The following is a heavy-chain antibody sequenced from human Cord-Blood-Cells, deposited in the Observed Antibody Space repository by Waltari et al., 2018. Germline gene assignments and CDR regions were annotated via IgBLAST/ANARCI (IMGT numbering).Heavy chain of an antibody. D-gene: IGHD3-9*01. CDR2: INHSGST. Sequence: QVQLQQWGAGLLKPSETLSLPCAVYGGSFSGYYWSWIRQPPGKGLEWIGEINHSGSTNYNPSLKSRVTISVDTSKNQFSLKLSSVTAADTAVYYCARGGVGEYYDILTGYYKSDYFDYWGQGTLVTVSS. CDR1: GGSFSGYY. CDR3: ARGGVGEYYDILTGYYKSDYFDY. V-gene: IGHV4-34*01. J-gene: IGHJ4*02.